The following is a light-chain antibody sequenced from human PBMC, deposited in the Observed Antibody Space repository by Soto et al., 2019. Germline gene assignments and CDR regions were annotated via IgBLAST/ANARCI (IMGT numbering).Light chain of an antibody. CDR2: EVS. CDR3: SSYTSNKTEV. V-gene: IGLV2-14*01. CDR1: SSDVGGYNY. J-gene: IGLJ1*01. Sequence: HSALTQPASVSGSPGQSITISCIGTSSDVGGYNYVSWYQQHPGKAPKLMIYEVSNRPSGVSNRFSGSKSGNTASLTISGLQAEDEADYYCSSYTSNKTEVFGTGTKLTVL.